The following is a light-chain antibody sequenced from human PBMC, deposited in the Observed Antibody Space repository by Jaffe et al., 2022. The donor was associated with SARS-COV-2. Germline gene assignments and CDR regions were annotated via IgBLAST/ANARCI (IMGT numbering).Light chain of an antibody. CDR3: QQFSSYPTLT. V-gene: IGKV1-9*01. CDR1: QGISSY. CDR2: AAS. Sequence: DIQLTQSPSFLSASVGDRVTITCRASQGISSYLAWYQQKPGKAPKLLIYAASILQSGVPSRFSGSGSGTEFILTISSLQPEDFATYFCQQFSSYPTLTFGPGTKVDIK. J-gene: IGKJ3*01.